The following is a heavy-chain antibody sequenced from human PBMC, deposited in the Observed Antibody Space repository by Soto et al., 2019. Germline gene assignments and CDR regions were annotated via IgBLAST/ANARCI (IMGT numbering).Heavy chain of an antibody. V-gene: IGHV5-51*01. J-gene: IGHJ4*02. CDR3: AKHEGYCSTTTCSNFDY. CDR1: GSTFTSYW. CDR2: IYPGDSDS. Sequence: GESLKISCKGSGSTFTSYWIAWVRQMPGKGLEWMGIIYPGDSDSSYSPSFQGQVTISADKSINTAYLHWSSLKASDTAIYYCAKHEGYCSTTTCSNFDYWGQGTLVTVSS. D-gene: IGHD2-2*01.